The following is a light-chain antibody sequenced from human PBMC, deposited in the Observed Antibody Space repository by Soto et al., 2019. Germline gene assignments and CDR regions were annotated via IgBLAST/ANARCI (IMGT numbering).Light chain of an antibody. J-gene: IGLJ1*01. CDR1: SSDVGGYNY. V-gene: IGLV2-8*01. CDR3: SSYAGSDHRGV. CDR2: EVN. Sequence: QSALTQPPSASGSPGQSVTISCTGTSSDVGGYNYVSWYQQRPGKAPKLMIYEVNKRPSGVPDRFSGSKSGNTASLTVSGLQADDEANYYCSSYAGSDHRGVFGTGTKLTVL.